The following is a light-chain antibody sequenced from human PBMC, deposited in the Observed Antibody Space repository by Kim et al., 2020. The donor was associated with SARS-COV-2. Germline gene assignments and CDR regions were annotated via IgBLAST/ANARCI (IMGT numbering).Light chain of an antibody. CDR2: DVS. V-gene: IGLV2-14*03. J-gene: IGLJ2*01. Sequence: GQSIAISCTGTSSDIDAYNYVSWYQQHPGKAPNLMIYDVSSRPSGVSNRFSGSKSGNTASLTISGLHTEDEAEYYCSSHASNRDVLFGGGTQLTVL. CDR3: SSHASNRDVL. CDR1: SSDIDAYNY.